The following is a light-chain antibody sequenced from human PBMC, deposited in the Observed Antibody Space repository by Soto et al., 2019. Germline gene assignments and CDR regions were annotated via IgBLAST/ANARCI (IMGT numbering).Light chain of an antibody. CDR2: GAS. CDR3: QQYGSSPQP. CDR1: QSVSSSY. V-gene: IGKV3-20*01. J-gene: IGKJ5*01. Sequence: EIVLTQSPGTLSLSPGERATLSCRASQSVSSSYLAWYQQKPGQAPRLLIDGASSRATGIPDRFSGSGSGTNFNLNISRLEPEDFAVYYCQQYGSSPQPFGQGTRLEIK.